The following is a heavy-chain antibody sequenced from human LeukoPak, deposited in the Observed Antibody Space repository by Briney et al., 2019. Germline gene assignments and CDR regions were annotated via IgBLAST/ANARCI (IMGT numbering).Heavy chain of an antibody. Sequence: ASVKVSCKASGYTFTGYYMNWVRQAPGQGLEWIGWINPNSGGTNYAQKFQGRVTMTRDTSISTAYMELSRLRSDDTAVYYCARSRDFDSSGHFDYWGQGTLVTVSS. V-gene: IGHV1-2*02. CDR2: INPNSGGT. D-gene: IGHD3-22*01. J-gene: IGHJ4*02. CDR3: ARSRDFDSSGHFDY. CDR1: GYTFTGYY.